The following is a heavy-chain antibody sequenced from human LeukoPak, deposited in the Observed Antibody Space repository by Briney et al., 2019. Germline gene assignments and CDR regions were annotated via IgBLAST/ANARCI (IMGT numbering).Heavy chain of an antibody. CDR3: ARRRYGDYEFYFDP. D-gene: IGHD4-17*01. CDR1: GGSISSYY. V-gene: IGHV4-59*08. J-gene: IGHJ5*02. Sequence: KSSETLSLTCTVSGGSISSYYWSWIRQPPGKGLEWIAYISDIGSINYNPSLKSRVTISLDTSKNQFSLKLSSVTAADTAVYYCARRRYGDYEFYFDPWGQGTLVTVSS. CDR2: ISDIGSI.